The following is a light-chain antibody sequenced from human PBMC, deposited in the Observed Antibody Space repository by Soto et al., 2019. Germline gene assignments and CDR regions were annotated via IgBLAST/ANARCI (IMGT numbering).Light chain of an antibody. Sequence: QSALTQPASVSGSPGQSITISCTGTSSDVGSYNLVSWYQQNPGKAPKLMIYEGSKRPSGVSNRFSGSKSGNTASLIISGLQAEDEADYYCCSYAGSSTVIFGGGTKLTVL. V-gene: IGLV2-23*01. CDR3: CSYAGSSTVI. J-gene: IGLJ2*01. CDR1: SSDVGSYNL. CDR2: EGS.